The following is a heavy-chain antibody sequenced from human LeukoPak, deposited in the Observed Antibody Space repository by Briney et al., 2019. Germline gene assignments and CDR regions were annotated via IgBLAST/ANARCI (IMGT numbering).Heavy chain of an antibody. Sequence: PSETLSLTCTVSGGPISSYYWSWIRQPPGKGLEWIGYIYYSGSTNYNPSLKSRVTISVDTSKNQFSLKLSSVTAADTAVYYCARAPRYTAMVIDWGQGTLVTVSS. CDR3: ARAPRYTAMVID. CDR1: GGPISSYY. D-gene: IGHD5-18*01. V-gene: IGHV4-59*01. CDR2: IYYSGST. J-gene: IGHJ4*02.